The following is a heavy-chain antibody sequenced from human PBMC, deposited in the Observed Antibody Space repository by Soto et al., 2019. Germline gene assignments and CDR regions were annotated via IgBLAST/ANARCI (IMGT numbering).Heavy chain of an antibody. CDR2: INHSGST. Sequence: LSLTCAVYGGSFSGYYWSWIRQPPGKGLEWIGEINHSGSTNYDPSLKSRVTISVDTSKNQFSLKLSSVTAADTAVYYCARRSIRFLEWRNYYGMDVWGQGTTVTVSS. D-gene: IGHD3-3*01. CDR1: GGSFSGYY. J-gene: IGHJ6*02. CDR3: ARRSIRFLEWRNYYGMDV. V-gene: IGHV4-34*01.